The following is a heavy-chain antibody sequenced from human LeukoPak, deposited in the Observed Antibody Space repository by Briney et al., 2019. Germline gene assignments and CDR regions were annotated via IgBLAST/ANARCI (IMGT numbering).Heavy chain of an antibody. CDR2: IYTSGST. V-gene: IGHV4-61*02. CDR1: GGSISSGSYY. CDR3: ARSAITIFGVGANDAFDI. D-gene: IGHD3-3*01. J-gene: IGHJ3*02. Sequence: SETLSLTCTVSGGSISSGSYYWSWIRQPAGKGLEWIGRIYTSGSTNYNPSLKSRVTISVDTSKNQFSLKLSSVTAADTAVYYCARSAITIFGVGANDAFDIWGQGTMVTVSS.